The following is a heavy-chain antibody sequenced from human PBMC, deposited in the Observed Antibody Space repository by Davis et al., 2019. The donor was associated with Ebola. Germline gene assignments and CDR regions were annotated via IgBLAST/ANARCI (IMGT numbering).Heavy chain of an antibody. V-gene: IGHV1-18*01. CDR2: ISAYNGNT. CDR1: GYTFSSYA. CDR3: ARDVDIVSTIPLDY. Sequence: AASVKVSCKASGYTFSSYAITWVRQAPGQGLEWMGWISAYNGNTNYAQKFQDRVTMTTDTSTSTAYLDLRSLRSDDTAVYYCARDVDIVSTIPLDYWGQETLVTVSS. J-gene: IGHJ4*02. D-gene: IGHD5/OR15-5a*01.